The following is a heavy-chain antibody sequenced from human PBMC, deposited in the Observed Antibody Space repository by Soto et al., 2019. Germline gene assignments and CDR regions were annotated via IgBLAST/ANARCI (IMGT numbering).Heavy chain of an antibody. CDR1: GFTFDDYA. J-gene: IGHJ4*02. V-gene: IGHV3-9*01. CDR3: AKDMDPRYYGSGSYLAY. Sequence: GGSLRLSCAASGFTFDDYAMHWVRQAPGKGLEWVSGISWNSGSIGYADSVKGRFTISRDNAKNSLYLQMNSLRAEDTALYYCAKDMDPRYYGSGSYLAYWGQGTLVTVSS. D-gene: IGHD3-10*01. CDR2: ISWNSGSI.